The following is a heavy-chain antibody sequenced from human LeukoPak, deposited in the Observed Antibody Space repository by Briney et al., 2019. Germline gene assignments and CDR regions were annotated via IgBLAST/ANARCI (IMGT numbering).Heavy chain of an antibody. J-gene: IGHJ4*02. CDR3: ARGLIIAAAGTGYDY. V-gene: IGHV3-21*01. D-gene: IGHD6-13*01. CDR2: ISSSSSYK. CDR1: GFTFSSYS. Sequence: GGSLRLSCAASGFTFSSYSMNWVRQAPGKGLEWVSSISSSSSYKYYADSVKGRFTISRDNAKNSLYLQMNSLRAEDTAVYYCARGLIIAAAGTGYDYWGQGTLVTVSS.